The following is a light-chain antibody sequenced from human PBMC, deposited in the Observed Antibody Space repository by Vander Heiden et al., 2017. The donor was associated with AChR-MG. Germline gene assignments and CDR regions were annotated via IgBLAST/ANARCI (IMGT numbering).Light chain of an antibody. J-gene: IGKJ4*01. V-gene: IGKV3-15*01. CDR2: GAS. CDR3: QQYNNWPPLT. Sequence: EIVMTQSPATLSVSPGERATLSCRASQSVSSNLAWYHQKPGQAPRPLIYGASTRATGIPARFSGSGSGTEFTLTISSLQSEDFAVYYCQQYNNWPPLTFGGGTKVEIK. CDR1: QSVSSN.